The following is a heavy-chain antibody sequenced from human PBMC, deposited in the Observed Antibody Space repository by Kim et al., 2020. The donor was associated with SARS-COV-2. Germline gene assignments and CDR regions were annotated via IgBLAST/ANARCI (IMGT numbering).Heavy chain of an antibody. V-gene: IGHV3-33*01. J-gene: IGHJ3*02. CDR1: GFTFSSYG. CDR2: IWYDGSNK. Sequence: GGSLRLSCAASGFTFSSYGMHWVRQAPGKGLEWVAVIWYDGSNKYYADSVKGRFTISRDNSKNTLYLQMNSLRAEDTAVYYCVARFGELLLTSDAFDIWGQGTMVTVSS. D-gene: IGHD3-10*01. CDR3: VARFGELLLTSDAFDI.